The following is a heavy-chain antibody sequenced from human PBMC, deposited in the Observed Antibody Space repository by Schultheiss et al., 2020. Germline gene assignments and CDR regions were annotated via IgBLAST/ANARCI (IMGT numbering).Heavy chain of an antibody. CDR1: GYSFISYW. Sequence: GESLKISCKGSGYSFISYWIGWVRQMPGKGLEWMGIIYPGDSDTRYSPSFQGQVTISADKSISTAYLQWSSLKASDTAMYYCARSHVPEDNWFDPWGQGTLVTVSS. J-gene: IGHJ5*02. V-gene: IGHV5-51*01. D-gene: IGHD2-2*01. CDR2: IYPGDSDT. CDR3: ARSHVPEDNWFDP.